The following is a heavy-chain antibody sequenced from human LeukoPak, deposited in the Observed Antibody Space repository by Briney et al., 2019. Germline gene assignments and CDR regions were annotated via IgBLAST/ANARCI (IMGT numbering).Heavy chain of an antibody. CDR3: AAYNWNDFYYYGMDV. CDR1: GGSVSSYY. CDR2: IYYSGST. V-gene: IGHV4-59*02. J-gene: IGHJ6*04. Sequence: PSETLSLTCTVSGGSVSSYYWSWVRQPPGKGLEWIGYIYYSGSTNYNPSLKSRVTISVGTSKNQFSLKLSSVTAADTAVYYCAAYNWNDFYYYGMDVWGKGTTVTVSS. D-gene: IGHD1-1*01.